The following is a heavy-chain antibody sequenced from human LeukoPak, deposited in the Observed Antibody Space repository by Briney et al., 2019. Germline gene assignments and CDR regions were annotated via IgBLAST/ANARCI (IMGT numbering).Heavy chain of an antibody. CDR3: ARGHTADY. J-gene: IGHJ4*02. V-gene: IGHV3-30*03. Sequence: GESLRLSCAASGFAFNTYSMNWVRQAPGKGLEWVAVIPYDGSNKYDADSVKGRFTISRDNSKNTLYLQMNSLRAEDTAVYYCARGHTADYWGQGTLVTVSS. CDR2: IPYDGSNK. CDR1: GFAFNTYS. D-gene: IGHD5-18*01.